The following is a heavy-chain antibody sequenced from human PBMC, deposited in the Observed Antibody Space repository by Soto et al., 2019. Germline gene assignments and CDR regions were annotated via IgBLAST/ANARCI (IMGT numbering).Heavy chain of an antibody. Sequence: LRLSCAASGFTFSNNWIHWVRQAPGKGLVWVSGIKSDGSSTTYADSVKGRFTISRDNAKNTLYLQMNSLRAEDTAVYYCASAAPFNYGGNSGFDFWGQGTLVTVSS. CDR1: GFTFSNNW. CDR3: ASAAPFNYGGNSGFDF. CDR2: IKSDGSST. J-gene: IGHJ4*02. D-gene: IGHD4-17*01. V-gene: IGHV3-74*03.